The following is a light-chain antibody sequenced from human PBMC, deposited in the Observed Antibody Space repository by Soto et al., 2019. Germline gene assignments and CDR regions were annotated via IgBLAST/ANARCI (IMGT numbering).Light chain of an antibody. CDR3: QQYGSSPRT. CDR1: QSVSIN. Sequence: EIVMTQSPATLSVSPGERATLSCRASQSVSINLAWYQQKPGQAPRLLIHYASTRATGIPARFSGSGSGTDFTLTISRLEPEDFAVYYCQQYGSSPRTFGQGTKVDIK. V-gene: IGKV3-15*01. CDR2: YAS. J-gene: IGKJ1*01.